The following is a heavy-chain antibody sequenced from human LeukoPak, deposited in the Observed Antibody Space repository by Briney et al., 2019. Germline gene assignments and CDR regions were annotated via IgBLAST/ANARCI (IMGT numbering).Heavy chain of an antibody. CDR2: ISSSSSTI. D-gene: IGHD6-6*01. CDR1: GFTFSSYS. J-gene: IGHJ6*03. CDR3: ARTGYSSSSGWAYYYYYMDV. V-gene: IGHV3-48*02. Sequence: GGSLRLSCAASGFTFSSYSMNWVRQAPGKGLEWVSYISSSSSTIYYADSVKGRFTISRDNAKNSLYLQMNSLRDEDRAVYYCARTGYSSSSGWAYYYYYMDVWGKGTTVTVSS.